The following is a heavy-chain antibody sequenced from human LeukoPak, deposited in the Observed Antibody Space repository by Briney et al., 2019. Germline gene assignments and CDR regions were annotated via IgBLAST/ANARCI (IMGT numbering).Heavy chain of an antibody. J-gene: IGHJ3*02. CDR3: ARFASPSCCQSAFDI. D-gene: IGHD2-2*01. Sequence: GGSLRLSCAASGFTFSSYSMNWVRQAPGKGLEWVSHITASGTAMFYADSVKGRFTISRDNAKNSLYLQMNSLRDEDTAVYYCARFASPSCCQSAFDIWGQGTMVTVS. CDR1: GFTFSSYS. V-gene: IGHV3-48*02. CDR2: ITASGTAM.